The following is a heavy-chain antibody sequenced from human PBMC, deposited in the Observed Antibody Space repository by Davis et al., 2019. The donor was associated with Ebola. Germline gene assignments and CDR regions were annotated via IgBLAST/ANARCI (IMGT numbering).Heavy chain of an antibody. J-gene: IGHJ4*02. V-gene: IGHV3-11*04. D-gene: IGHD2-21*01. Sequence: SLKISCAASGFTFSDYYMSWIRQAPGKGLEWVSYISSDGSTIDHADSVKGRFTVSRDNAKKSLYLQMNSLRAEDTALYYCARERTFCGGDCLDYWGQGTLVTVSS. CDR3: ARERTFCGGDCLDY. CDR1: GFTFSDYY. CDR2: ISSDGSTI.